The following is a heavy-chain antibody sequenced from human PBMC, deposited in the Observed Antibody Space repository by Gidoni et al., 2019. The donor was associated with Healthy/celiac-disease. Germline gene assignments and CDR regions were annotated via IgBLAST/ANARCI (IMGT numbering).Heavy chain of an antibody. J-gene: IGHJ6*02. V-gene: IGHV1-8*01. Sequence: QVQLVQSGAEVKKPGASVKVSCKASGYTFTSYDINWVRQATGQGLEWMGWMNPNSGNTGYAQKFQGRVTMTRNTSISTAYMELSSLRSEDTAVYYCARVVVDYGDYGWYYYYGMDVWGQGTTVTVSS. CDR3: ARVVVDYGDYGWYYYYGMDV. CDR2: MNPNSGNT. CDR1: GYTFTSYD. D-gene: IGHD4-17*01.